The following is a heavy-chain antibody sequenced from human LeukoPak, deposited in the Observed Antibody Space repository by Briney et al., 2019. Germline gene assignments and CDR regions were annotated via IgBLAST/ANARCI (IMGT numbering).Heavy chain of an antibody. D-gene: IGHD4-23*01. Sequence: SETLSLTCTVSGGSISSYYWSWIRQPPGKGLEWIGYIYYSGSTNYNPSLKSRVTISVDTSKNQFSLKLSSVTAADTAVYYCASYGGNTQFDYWGQGTLVTVSS. CDR2: IYYSGST. CDR3: ASYGGNTQFDY. V-gene: IGHV4-59*01. J-gene: IGHJ4*02. CDR1: GGSISSYY.